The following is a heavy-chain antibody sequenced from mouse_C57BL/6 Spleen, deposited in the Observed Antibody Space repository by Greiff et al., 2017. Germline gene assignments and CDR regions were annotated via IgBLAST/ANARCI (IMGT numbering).Heavy chain of an antibody. Sequence: EVKLMESGGGLVKPGGSLKLSCAASGFTFSDYGMHWVRQAPEKGLEWVAYISSGSSTIYYADTVKGRFTISRDNAKNTLFLKMTSLRSEDTAMYYCARPLLPFYAMDYWGQGTSVTVSS. CDR3: ARPLLPFYAMDY. CDR1: GFTFSDYG. D-gene: IGHD2-10*01. V-gene: IGHV5-17*01. CDR2: ISSGSSTI. J-gene: IGHJ4*01.